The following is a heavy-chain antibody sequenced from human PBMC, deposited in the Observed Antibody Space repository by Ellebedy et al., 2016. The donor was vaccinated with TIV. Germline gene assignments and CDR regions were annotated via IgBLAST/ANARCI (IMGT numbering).Heavy chain of an antibody. CDR2: ISSSSSTI. V-gene: IGHV3-48*04. D-gene: IGHD6-13*01. CDR1: GFTFSSYS. J-gene: IGHJ6*02. CDR3: LPYSSSWFAYYYYYYGMDV. Sequence: GESLKISXAASGFTFSSYSMNWVRQALGKGLEWVSYISSSSSTIYYADSVKGRFTISRDNAKNTLYLQMNSLRAEDTAVYYCLPYSSSWFAYYYYYYGMDVWGQGTTVTVSS.